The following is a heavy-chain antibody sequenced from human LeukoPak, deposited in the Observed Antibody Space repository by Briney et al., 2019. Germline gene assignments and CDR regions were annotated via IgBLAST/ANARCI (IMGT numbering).Heavy chain of an antibody. CDR1: GGSISSSGDH. D-gene: IGHD3-10*01. CDR2: IYGSGST. Sequence: SETLSLTCTVSGGSISSSGDHWGWIRQPPGKGLECIGNIYGSGSTYYNPSLRSRVTISVATSRNQYSLKLTSVTAADTAVYYCARRAWGFGEQKGSIDIWGQGTMVTVSS. CDR3: ARRAWGFGEQKGSIDI. J-gene: IGHJ3*02. V-gene: IGHV4-39*01.